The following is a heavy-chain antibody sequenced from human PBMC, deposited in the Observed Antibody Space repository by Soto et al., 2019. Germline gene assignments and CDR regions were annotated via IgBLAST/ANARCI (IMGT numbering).Heavy chain of an antibody. D-gene: IGHD3-9*01. CDR3: AREDHYDILTGYYYPDGMDV. Sequence: ASVKVSCKASGYTFTSYAMHWVRQAPGQRLEWMGWINAGNGNTKYSQKFQGRVTITRDTSASTAYMELSSLRSEDTAVYYCAREDHYDILTGYYYPDGMDVWGQGTTVTVSS. CDR1: GYTFTSYA. CDR2: INAGNGNT. J-gene: IGHJ6*02. V-gene: IGHV1-3*01.